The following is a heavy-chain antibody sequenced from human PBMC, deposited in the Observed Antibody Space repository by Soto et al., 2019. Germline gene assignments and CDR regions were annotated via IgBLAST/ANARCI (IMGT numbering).Heavy chain of an antibody. CDR3: AKNGQPPYYYYGMDV. V-gene: IGHV1-18*01. CDR1: GYTFSRYG. J-gene: IGHJ6*02. Sequence: QGQLVQSGPEVKKPGASVKVSCKASGYTFSRYGISWVRQAPGQGLGWMGWVSGYNGDTKYAQKVQGRVTMTIDTPTYTAYMELRSLTSDDTAKYYCAKNGQPPYYYYGMDVWGQGTTVTVSS. CDR2: VSGYNGDT. D-gene: IGHD2-8*01.